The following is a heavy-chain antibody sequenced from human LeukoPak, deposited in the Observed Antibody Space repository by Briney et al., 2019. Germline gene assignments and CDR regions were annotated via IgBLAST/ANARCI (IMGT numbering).Heavy chain of an antibody. CDR2: IKQDGSEK. CDR3: ARDTHDFWNNGLDY. J-gene: IGHJ4*02. CDR1: GFTFSSYW. D-gene: IGHD3-3*01. Sequence: GGSLRLSCAASGFTFSSYWMSWVRQAPEKGLEWVANIKQDGSEKYYVDSVKGRFTISRDNAKNSLYLQMNSLRAEDTAIYYCARDTHDFWNNGLDYWGQGTLVTVSS. V-gene: IGHV3-7*01.